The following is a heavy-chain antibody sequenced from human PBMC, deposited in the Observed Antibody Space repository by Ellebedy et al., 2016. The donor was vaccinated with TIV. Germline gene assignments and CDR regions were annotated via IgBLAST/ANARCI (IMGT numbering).Heavy chain of an antibody. V-gene: IGHV4-4*07. CDR2: IHYSGST. CDR3: ARSYGGNHFDY. D-gene: IGHD4-23*01. CDR1: GDSIYSYY. Sequence: SETLSLTCTVSGDSIYSYYWSWIRQPAGKGLEWIGRIHYSGSTNYNPSLKSRVTISVDTSKNQFSLKLSSVTAADTAVYYCARSYGGNHFDYWGQGTLVTVSS. J-gene: IGHJ4*02.